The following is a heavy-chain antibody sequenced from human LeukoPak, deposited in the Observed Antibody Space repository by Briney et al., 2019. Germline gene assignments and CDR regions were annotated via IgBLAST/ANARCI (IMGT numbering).Heavy chain of an antibody. J-gene: IGHJ6*03. CDR2: LFYGGST. Sequence: SETLSLTCTVSGGSISSSGYYWGWIRQPPGKGLEWIGSLFYGGSTYYNPSLKSRVIISVDTSKTQFSLGLSSVTAADTAVYYCARWQVGATPYYYYYMDVWGKGTTVAVSS. V-gene: IGHV4-39*01. CDR1: GGSISSSGYY. CDR3: ARWQVGATPYYYYYMDV. D-gene: IGHD1-26*01.